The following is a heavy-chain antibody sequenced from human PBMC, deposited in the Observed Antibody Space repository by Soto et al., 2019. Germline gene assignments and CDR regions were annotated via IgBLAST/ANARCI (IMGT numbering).Heavy chain of an antibody. CDR1: GFTFSSYA. CDR2: ISGSGGST. J-gene: IGHJ4*02. Sequence: EVQLLESGGGLVQPGGSLRLSCAASGFTFSSYAMSWVRQAPGKGLEWVSAISGSGGSTYYADSVKGRFTISRDNSKNALYVQMSSLRAGDTGVYYCANAYVRGWYPPRTPDYWGQGNLVNVSS. CDR3: ANAYVRGWYPPRTPDY. D-gene: IGHD6-19*01. V-gene: IGHV3-23*01.